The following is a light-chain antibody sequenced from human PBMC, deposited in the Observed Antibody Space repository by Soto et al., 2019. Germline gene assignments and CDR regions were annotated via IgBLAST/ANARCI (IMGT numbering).Light chain of an antibody. J-gene: IGLJ1*01. V-gene: IGLV2-14*01. CDR2: EVS. CDR3: SSYTITTTLV. Sequence: QSALTQPASVSGSPGQSITISCTGTSSDLGTYNYVSWYQQHPGKAPKLMIYEVSNRPSGVSNRFSGSKSGNTASLTISGLQAEDEADYDCSSYTITTTLVFGTGTKLTVL. CDR1: SSDLGTYNY.